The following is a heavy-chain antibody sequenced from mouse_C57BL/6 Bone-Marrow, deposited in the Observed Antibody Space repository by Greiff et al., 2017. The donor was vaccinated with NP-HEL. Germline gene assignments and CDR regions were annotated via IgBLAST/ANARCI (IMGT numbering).Heavy chain of an antibody. Sequence: QVQLQQSGAELARPGASVKLSCKASGYTFTSYGISWVKQRPGQGLEWIGEIYPRSGNTYYNEKFKGKATLTADKSSSTAYMELRSLTSEDSAVYFCARPFYYYGSSHWYFDVWGTGTTVTVSS. D-gene: IGHD1-1*01. J-gene: IGHJ1*03. CDR2: IYPRSGNT. V-gene: IGHV1-81*01. CDR3: ARPFYYYGSSHWYFDV. CDR1: GYTFTSYG.